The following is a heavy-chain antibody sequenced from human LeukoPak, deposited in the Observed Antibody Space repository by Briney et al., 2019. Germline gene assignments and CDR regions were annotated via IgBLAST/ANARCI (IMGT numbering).Heavy chain of an antibody. V-gene: IGHV3-30*18. Sequence: GGSLRLSCAASGFTFRNYVIHWVRQAPGKGLEWVAVTSSDLNVKLYADSVKGRFTISRDNSKNTLYLQMNSLRAEDTAVYYCAKSSYYDSSGYYREYYFDHWGQGTLVTVSS. D-gene: IGHD3-22*01. CDR2: TSSDLNVK. CDR1: GFTFRNYV. J-gene: IGHJ4*02. CDR3: AKSSYYDSSGYYREYYFDH.